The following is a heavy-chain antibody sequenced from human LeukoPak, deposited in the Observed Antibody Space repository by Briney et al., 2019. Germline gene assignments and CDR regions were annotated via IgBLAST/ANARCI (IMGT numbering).Heavy chain of an antibody. CDR1: GGSISSSSYY. J-gene: IGHJ4*02. Sequence: SETLSLTCTVSGGSISSSSYYWGWIRQPPGKGLEWIGSIYYSGSTYYNPSLKSRVTIPVDTSKNQFSLKLSSVTAADTAVYYCARRRVEMATISYYFDYWGQGTLVTVSS. D-gene: IGHD5-24*01. V-gene: IGHV4-39*01. CDR3: ARRRVEMATISYYFDY. CDR2: IYYSGST.